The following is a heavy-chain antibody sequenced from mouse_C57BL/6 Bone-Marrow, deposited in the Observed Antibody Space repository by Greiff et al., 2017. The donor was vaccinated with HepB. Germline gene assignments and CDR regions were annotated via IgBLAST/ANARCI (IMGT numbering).Heavy chain of an antibody. CDR3: ARYAERYSNYEAY. Sequence: VQLQQSGPELVKPGASVKISCKASGYTFTDYYMNWVKQSHGKSLEWIGAINPNNGGTSYNQKFKGKATLTVDKSSSTAYMELRSLTSEDSAVYYCARYAERYSNYEAYWGQGTLVTVSA. J-gene: IGHJ3*01. V-gene: IGHV1-26*01. CDR1: GYTFTDYY. D-gene: IGHD2-5*01. CDR2: INPNNGGT.